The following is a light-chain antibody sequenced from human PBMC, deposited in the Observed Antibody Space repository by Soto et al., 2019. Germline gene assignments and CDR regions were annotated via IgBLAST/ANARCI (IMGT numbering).Light chain of an antibody. CDR1: QSVSSN. J-gene: IGKJ3*01. CDR2: GAS. V-gene: IGKV3-15*01. Sequence: EIVMTQSPATLSVSPGERATLSCRASQSVSSNLAWYQQKPGQAPRLLIYGASTRATGIPARFSGSGSGTDFTLTISSLQSEDFAVYDCQQYNNCPPITFGPGTKVYIK. CDR3: QQYNNCPPIT.